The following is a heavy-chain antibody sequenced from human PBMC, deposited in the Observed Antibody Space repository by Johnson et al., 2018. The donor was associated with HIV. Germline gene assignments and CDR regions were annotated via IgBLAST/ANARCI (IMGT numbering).Heavy chain of an antibody. CDR1: GFTFSSYG. CDR3: AKDQGYWGDDAFDI. CDR2: ISYDGSNK. D-gene: IGHD7-27*01. Sequence: QVQLVESGGGLVKPGGSLRLSCAASGFTFSSYGMHWVRQAPGKGLAWVAVISYDGSNKYYRDSAKGRFTISRDNSKNTLYLQMNSQRAEDTAVYYCAKDQGYWGDDAFDIWGQGTMVTVSS. J-gene: IGHJ3*02. V-gene: IGHV3-30*18.